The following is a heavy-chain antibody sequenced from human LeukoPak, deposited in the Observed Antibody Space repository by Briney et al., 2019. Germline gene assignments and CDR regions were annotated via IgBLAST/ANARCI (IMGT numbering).Heavy chain of an antibody. Sequence: GGSLRLSCAASGFTFSDYTMNWVRQAPGKGLEWVSSISSSSSFIYYLDSVKGRFTISRDNAKSSLYLQMNSLRAEDTAVYFCARRGLDDALDVWGQGTMVSVSS. V-gene: IGHV3-21*01. J-gene: IGHJ3*01. CDR2: ISSSSSFI. CDR1: GFTFSDYT. CDR3: ARRGLDDALDV.